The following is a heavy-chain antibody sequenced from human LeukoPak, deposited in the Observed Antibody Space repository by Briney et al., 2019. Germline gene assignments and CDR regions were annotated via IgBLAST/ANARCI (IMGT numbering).Heavy chain of an antibody. Sequence: PSETLSLTCTVSGGSISSYYWSWIRQPPGKGLEWIGYIYYSGSTNYNPSLKSRVTISVDTSKNQFSLKLSSVTAADTAVYYCARAGRYYDSSGYYRNYYYYGMDVWGQGTLVTVSS. CDR3: ARAGRYYDSSGYYRNYYYYGMDV. CDR1: GGSISSYY. J-gene: IGHJ6*02. CDR2: IYYSGST. D-gene: IGHD3-22*01. V-gene: IGHV4-59*01.